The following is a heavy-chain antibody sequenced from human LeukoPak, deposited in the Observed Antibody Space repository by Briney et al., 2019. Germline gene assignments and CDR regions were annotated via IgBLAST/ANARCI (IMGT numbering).Heavy chain of an antibody. D-gene: IGHD3-10*01. V-gene: IGHV1-8*01. CDR3: ARGDNYYGSGSYYNGVY. CDR1: GYTFTSYD. CDR2: MNPNSGNT. Sequence: ASVKVSCKASGYTFTSYDINWVRQATGQGLEWMGWMNPNSGNTGYAQKFQGRVTMTRNTSISTAYMELSSLRSEDTAVYYCARGDNYYGSGSYYNGVYWGQGTLVTVSS. J-gene: IGHJ4*02.